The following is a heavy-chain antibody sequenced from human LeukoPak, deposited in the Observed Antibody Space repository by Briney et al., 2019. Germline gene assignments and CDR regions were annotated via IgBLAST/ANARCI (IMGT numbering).Heavy chain of an antibody. D-gene: IGHD6-19*01. J-gene: IGHJ6*02. CDR2: ISAYNGNT. CDR1: GYTFTSYG. Sequence: GASVKVSCKASGYTFTSYGISWVRQAPGQGLEWMGWISAYNGNTNYAQKLQGRVTMTTDTSTSTAYMELRSLRSDDTAVYYCARQTMYSSGWYAPYYYYYGMDVWGQGTMVTVSS. CDR3: ARQTMYSSGWYAPYYYYYGMDV. V-gene: IGHV1-18*01.